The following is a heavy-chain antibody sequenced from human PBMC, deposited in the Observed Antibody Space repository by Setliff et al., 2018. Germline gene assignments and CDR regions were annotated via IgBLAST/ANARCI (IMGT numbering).Heavy chain of an antibody. CDR3: ARVRLRGFRCFTFSDALDI. J-gene: IGHJ3*02. CDR2: IDWDDAK. D-gene: IGHD5-12*01. Sequence: SGPTLVNPTQTLTLTCDSSGFSLTTSGVCLTWLRQPPGKALEWLARIDWDDAKHYSTSLNTRLTISKDNSKNQLVLTMSSVGPFDSGTYYCARVRLRGFRCFTFSDALDIWGQGTKVTVSS. CDR1: GFSLTTSGVC. V-gene: IGHV2-70*11.